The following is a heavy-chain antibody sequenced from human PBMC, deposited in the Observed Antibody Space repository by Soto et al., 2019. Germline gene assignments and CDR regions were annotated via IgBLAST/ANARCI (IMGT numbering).Heavy chain of an antibody. D-gene: IGHD3-22*01. J-gene: IGHJ4*02. CDR3: AKWHTYYYDSRGFSGFDC. V-gene: IGHV3-23*01. CDR2: MSGGGDTT. CDR1: GFTFSSYA. Sequence: VQLLESGGGLVQPGGSLRLSCAASGFTFSSYAMTWVRQAPGKGLEWVSAMSGGGDTTYYADSVKGRFTISRDNSRNTLYLQMNSLRAEDTAAYYCAKWHTYYYDSRGFSGFDCWGRGTLVTVSS.